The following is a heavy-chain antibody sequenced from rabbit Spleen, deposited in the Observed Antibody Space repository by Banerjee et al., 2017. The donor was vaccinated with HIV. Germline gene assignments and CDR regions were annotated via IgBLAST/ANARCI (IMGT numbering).Heavy chain of an antibody. CDR1: GFSFNSGYD. D-gene: IGHD4-2*01. Sequence: QSLEESGGGLVKPGASLTLTCKASGFSFNSGYDMCWVRQAPGKGLEWIACIYAGSSGNTYSAIWAKGRFTISKTSSTTVTLQMTSLTAADTATYFCARSPNFAGAGGVGVPYYFTLWGQGTLVTVS. CDR2: IYAGSSGNT. V-gene: IGHV1S40*01. CDR3: ARSPNFAGAGGVGVPYYFTL. J-gene: IGHJ4*01.